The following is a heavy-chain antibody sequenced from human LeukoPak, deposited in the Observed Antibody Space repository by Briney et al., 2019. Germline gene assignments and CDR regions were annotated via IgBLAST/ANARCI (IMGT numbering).Heavy chain of an antibody. CDR2: INQDGSDK. CDR3: AKVASYYDSSGSELDV. Sequence: GGSLRLSCAASGFMFNNYWMTWVRQAPGKGLEWVGNINQDGSDKYYGDSVKGRFTISRDNAQNSLYLQMNSLRAEDTAVYYCAKVASYYDSSGSELDVWGKGTTVTVSS. CDR1: GFMFNNYW. J-gene: IGHJ6*04. D-gene: IGHD3-22*01. V-gene: IGHV3-7*01.